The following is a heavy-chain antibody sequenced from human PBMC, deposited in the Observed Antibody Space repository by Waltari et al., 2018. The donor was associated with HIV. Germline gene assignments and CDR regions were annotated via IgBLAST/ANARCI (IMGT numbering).Heavy chain of an antibody. J-gene: IGHJ4*02. CDR1: GFNFRSYW. D-gene: IGHD2-2*01. Sequence: DVRLEESGGNLVQPGGSLRLSCAASGFNFRSYWMHWIRHVPGNGLGWVSKIKTDGTETSYTDSVKGRFTISRDNTKNRLYLQMNSLRVEDSAIYYCARDLSTYGHEFDYWGQGTLVTVAS. V-gene: IGHV3-74*01. CDR3: ARDLSTYGHEFDY. CDR2: IKTDGTET.